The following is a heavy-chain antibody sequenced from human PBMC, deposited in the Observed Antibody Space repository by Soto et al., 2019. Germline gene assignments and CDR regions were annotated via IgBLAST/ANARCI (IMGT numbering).Heavy chain of an antibody. CDR1: GFTFSRHG. V-gene: IGHV3-33*01. CDR2: ILNDASGH. D-gene: IGHD3-16*01. Sequence: QVQLVESGGGVVQPGTSLRLSCAASGFTFSRHGMHWVRQTPGKGLEWLAVILNDASGHWYADSVKGRFTISRDNFENTLYLQMNGLRLEATAMYYCARYYAYPDNGFDYWGQGTLVTVSS. CDR3: ARYYAYPDNGFDY. J-gene: IGHJ4*02.